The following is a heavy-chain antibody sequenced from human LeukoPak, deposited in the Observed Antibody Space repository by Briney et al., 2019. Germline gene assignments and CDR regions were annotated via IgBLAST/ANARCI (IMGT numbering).Heavy chain of an antibody. CDR3: ARDLVRGYYSSGQYGMDV. CDR2: ISSSSSTI. V-gene: IGHV3-48*02. Sequence: GGSLRLSCAASGFTFSSYSMNWVRQAPGKGLGWVSYISSSSSTIYYADSVKGRFTISRDNAKNSLYLQMNSLRDEDTAVYYCARDLVRGYYSSGQYGMDVWGQGTTVTVSS. J-gene: IGHJ6*02. D-gene: IGHD2-15*01. CDR1: GFTFSSYS.